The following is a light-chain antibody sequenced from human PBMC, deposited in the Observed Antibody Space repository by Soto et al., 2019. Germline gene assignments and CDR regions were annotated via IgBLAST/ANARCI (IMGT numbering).Light chain of an antibody. V-gene: IGKV1-8*01. CDR3: QQYYSYPS. J-gene: IGKJ3*01. Sequence: AIRMTPSPSSFSASTGDRVTITCRASQGISSYLAWYQQKPGKAPKLLIYAASTLQSGVPSRFSGSGSGTDFTLTISCLQSEDFATYYCQQYYSYPSFGPGTKVDIK. CDR1: QGISSY. CDR2: AAS.